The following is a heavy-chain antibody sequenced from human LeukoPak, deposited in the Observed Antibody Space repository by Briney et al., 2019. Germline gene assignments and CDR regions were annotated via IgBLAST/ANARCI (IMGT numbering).Heavy chain of an antibody. CDR2: IRYDGSNK. V-gene: IGHV3-30*02. J-gene: IGHJ2*01. CDR3: ARDNISPFWYFDL. CDR1: GFTFSSFG. Sequence: GGSLRLSCAASGFTFSSFGMHWVRQAPGKGLEWVTFIRYDGSNKYYADSVKGRFTISRDNAKNSLYLQMNSLRAEDTAVYYCARDNISPFWYFDLWGRGTLLTVSS.